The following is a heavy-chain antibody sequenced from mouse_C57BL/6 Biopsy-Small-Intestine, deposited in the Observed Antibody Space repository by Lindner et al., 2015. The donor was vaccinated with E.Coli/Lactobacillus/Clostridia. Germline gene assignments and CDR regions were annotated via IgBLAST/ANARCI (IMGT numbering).Heavy chain of an antibody. CDR3: AREINCSGATCYWWLDY. CDR2: VNPNVDVT. V-gene: IGHV1-19*01. CDR1: GYSFTNHY. Sequence: SVKVSCKASGYSFTNHYMHWVRQAPGQGLEWAGRVNPNVDVTHYAQKFQGRVTMTRDTSISTGYMELSGLTSDDTAVYYCAREINCSGATCYWWLDYWGQGTLVTVSS. D-gene: IGHD1-1*02. J-gene: IGHJ4*01.